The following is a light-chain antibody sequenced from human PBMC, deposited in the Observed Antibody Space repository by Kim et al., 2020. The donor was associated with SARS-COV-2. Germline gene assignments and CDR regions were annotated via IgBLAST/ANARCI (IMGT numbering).Light chain of an antibody. CDR2: ASS. V-gene: IGKV1-12*01. J-gene: IGKJ4*01. CDR1: QSFSNW. CDR3: QQTNNFPLG. Sequence: DLQMTQSPSFVSASVGDRVTITCLASQSFSNWLAWYQQRPGEAPKLLIYASSSLHRGVPSRFSGSESGTDFTLTISSLQPEDFATYYCQQTNNFPLGFGGGTKVDIK.